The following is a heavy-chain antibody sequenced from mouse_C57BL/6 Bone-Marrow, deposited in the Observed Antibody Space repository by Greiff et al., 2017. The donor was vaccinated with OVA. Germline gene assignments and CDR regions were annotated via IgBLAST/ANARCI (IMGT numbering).Heavy chain of an antibody. CDR2: ISSGSSTI. CDR3: AREWDVDWYFDV. D-gene: IGHD1-3*01. Sequence: EVKVEESGGGLVKPGGSLKLSCAASGFTFSDYGMHWVRQAPEKGLEWVAYISSGSSTIYYADTVKGRFTISRDNAKNTLFLQMTSLRSEDTAMYYCAREWDVDWYFDVWGTGTTVTVSS. V-gene: IGHV5-17*01. CDR1: GFTFSDYG. J-gene: IGHJ1*03.